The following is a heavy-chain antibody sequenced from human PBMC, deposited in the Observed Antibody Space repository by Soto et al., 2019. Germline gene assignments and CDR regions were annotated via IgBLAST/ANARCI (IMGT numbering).Heavy chain of an antibody. CDR2: IYSGGST. J-gene: IGHJ6*02. Sequence: PGGSLRLSCAASGFTVSSNYMSWVRQAPGKGLEWVSVIYSGGSTYYADSVKGRFTISRDNSKNTLYLQMNSLRAEDTAVYYCARDTVSGYFAYYYGMDVWGQGTTVTVSS. D-gene: IGHD3-22*01. V-gene: IGHV3-53*01. CDR3: ARDTVSGYFAYYYGMDV. CDR1: GFTVSSNY.